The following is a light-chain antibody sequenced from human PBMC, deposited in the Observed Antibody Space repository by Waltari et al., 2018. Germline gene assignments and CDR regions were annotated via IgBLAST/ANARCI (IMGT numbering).Light chain of an antibody. V-gene: IGKV3-11*01. CDR2: GAS. CDR3: QQRRDWYS. CDR1: QSVDTY. Sequence: EIVLTQSPATLSLSPGERATLSCRASQSVDTYLAWYQYKPGQAPRLLIYGASNRATGIPARFSGSGSGSDFTLTISRLEPEDCAVYYCQQRRDWYSFGQGTKLEIK. J-gene: IGKJ2*03.